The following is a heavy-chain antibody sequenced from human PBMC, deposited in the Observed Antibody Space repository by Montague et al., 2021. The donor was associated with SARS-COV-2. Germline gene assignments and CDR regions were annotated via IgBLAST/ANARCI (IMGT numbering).Heavy chain of an antibody. CDR2: IYYSGST. Sequence: SETLSLTCTVSDGSISSSLYYWGWIRQPPGKGLEWIGSIYYSGSTSYNPSLKSRVTISVDTSKNQFSLKLSSMTAADTAVYYCAREATSWFGALMGVWFDPWGQGTLVTVSS. CDR1: DGSISSSLYY. CDR3: AREATSWFGALMGVWFDP. V-gene: IGHV4-39*02. D-gene: IGHD3-10*01. J-gene: IGHJ5*02.